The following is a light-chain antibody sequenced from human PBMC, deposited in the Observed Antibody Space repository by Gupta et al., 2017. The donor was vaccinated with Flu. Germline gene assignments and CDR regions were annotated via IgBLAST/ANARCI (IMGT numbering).Light chain of an antibody. CDR2: EVS. J-gene: IGLJ1*01. V-gene: IGLV2-14*01. CDR1: SSDVGGYNY. CDR3: SSDTSSSPYV. Sequence: QSALPQPASVSGSPGPSITISCTGTSSDVGGYNYVSWYQHHPGKAPKLMIYEVSKRPSGVSNRFSGSKSGNTASLTISGLQVEDEADYYCSSDTSSSPYVFGTGTKVTVL.